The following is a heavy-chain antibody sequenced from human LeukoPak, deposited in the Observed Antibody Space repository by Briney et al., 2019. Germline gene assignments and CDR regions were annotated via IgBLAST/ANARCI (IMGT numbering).Heavy chain of an antibody. CDR3: ARDQTYSGSGIYTYFDY. CDR2: IYTSGST. J-gene: IGHJ4*02. D-gene: IGHD3-10*01. V-gene: IGHV4-4*07. CDR1: GGSISSYY. Sequence: SETLSLTCTVSGGSISSYYWSWIRQPAGKGLERIGRIYTSGSTNYNPSLKSRVTMSVDTSKNQFSLKLSSVTAADTAVYYCARDQTYSGSGIYTYFDYWGQGILVTVSS.